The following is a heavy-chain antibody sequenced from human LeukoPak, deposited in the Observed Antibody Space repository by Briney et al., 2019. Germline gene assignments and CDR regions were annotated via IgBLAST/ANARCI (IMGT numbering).Heavy chain of an antibody. D-gene: IGHD3-9*01. V-gene: IGHV4-34*01. J-gene: IGHJ4*02. Sequence: SETLSLTCAVYGGSFSGYYWSWIRQPPGKGLEWIGEINHSGGTNYNPSLKSRVTISVDTSKNQFSLKLSSVTAADTAVYYCALGPRYSLPPSYFDYWGQGTLVTVSS. CDR2: INHSGGT. CDR3: ALGPRYSLPPSYFDY. CDR1: GGSFSGYY.